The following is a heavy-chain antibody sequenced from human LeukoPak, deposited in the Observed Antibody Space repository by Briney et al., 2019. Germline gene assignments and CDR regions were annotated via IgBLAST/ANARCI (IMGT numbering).Heavy chain of an antibody. D-gene: IGHD4-17*01. J-gene: IGHJ4*02. CDR2: IYYSGST. CDR1: GGSISSYY. V-gene: IGHV4-59*01. CDR3: ARQTTVSTLDY. Sequence: SETLSLTCTVSGGSISSYYWSWTRQPPGKGLEWIGYIYYSGSTNYNPSLKSRVTISVDTSKNQFSLKLSSVTAADTAVYYCARQTTVSTLDYWGQGTLVTVSS.